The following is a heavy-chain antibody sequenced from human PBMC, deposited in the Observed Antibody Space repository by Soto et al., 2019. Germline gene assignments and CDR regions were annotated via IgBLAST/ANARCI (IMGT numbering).Heavy chain of an antibody. CDR1: GFTISSNY. J-gene: IGHJ4*02. V-gene: IGHV3-66*01. Sequence: EVQLVESGGGLVQPGGSLRLSCAASGFTISSNYMSWVRQAPGKGLEWVSGIYSGGNTYYADSVNGRFTISRDNSKNTLYLQMNSLRAEDTAVYYCATLTKYDILTGYYPCWGQGTLVTVSS. CDR3: ATLTKYDILTGYYPC. CDR2: IYSGGNT. D-gene: IGHD3-9*01.